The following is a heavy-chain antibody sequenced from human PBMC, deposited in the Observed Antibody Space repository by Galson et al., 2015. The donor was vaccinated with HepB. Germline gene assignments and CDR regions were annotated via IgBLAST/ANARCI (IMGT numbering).Heavy chain of an antibody. CDR3: AKDGIAVDGYYFDY. V-gene: IGHV3-30*18. J-gene: IGHJ4*02. D-gene: IGHD6-19*01. CDR2: ISYDGSNK. CDR1: GFTFSSYG. Sequence: SLRLSCAASGFTFSSYGMHGVRQAPGKGLEWVAVISYDGSNKYYADSVKGRFTISRDNSKNTLYLQMNSLRAEDTAVYYCAKDGIAVDGYYFDYWGQGTLVTVSS.